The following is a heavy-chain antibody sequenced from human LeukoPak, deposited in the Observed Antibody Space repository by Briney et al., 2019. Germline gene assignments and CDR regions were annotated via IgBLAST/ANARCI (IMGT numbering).Heavy chain of an antibody. D-gene: IGHD2-15*01. CDR1: GFTFSSYA. CDR2: ISGSGGST. Sequence: GGSLRLSCAASGFTFSSYAMSWVRQAPGKGLKWVSAISGSGGSTYYADSVKGRFTISRDNSKNTLYLQMNSLRAEDTAVYYCAKDRVAVVVAAIVDYWGQGTLVTVSS. J-gene: IGHJ4*02. CDR3: AKDRVAVVVAAIVDY. V-gene: IGHV3-23*01.